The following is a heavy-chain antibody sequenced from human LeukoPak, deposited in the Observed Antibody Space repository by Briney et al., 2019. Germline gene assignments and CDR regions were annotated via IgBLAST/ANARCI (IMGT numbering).Heavy chain of an antibody. V-gene: IGHV4-34*01. CDR3: ARGRESTAIVYGMDV. D-gene: IGHD5-18*01. Sequence: SETLSLTCAVYGGSFSGYYWSWIRQPPGKGLEWIGGINHSGSTNYNPSLKSRVTISVDTSKNQFSLKLSSVTAADTAVYYCARGRESTAIVYGMDVWGQGTTVTVSS. J-gene: IGHJ6*02. CDR2: INHSGST. CDR1: GGSFSGYY.